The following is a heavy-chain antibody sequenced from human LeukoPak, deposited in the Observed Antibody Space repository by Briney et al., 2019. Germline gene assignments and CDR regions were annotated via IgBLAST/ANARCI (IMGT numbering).Heavy chain of an antibody. Sequence: TSETLSLTCSVFDGSISNYYWSWIRQPPGKGLEWIGYAYYSGSTNYNPSLKSRVTISVDTSKNQFSLKLSSVTAADTAVYYCARINYYDSSGNHMYFQHWGQGSLVTVSS. CDR2: AYYSGST. CDR3: ARINYYDSSGNHMYFQH. D-gene: IGHD3-22*01. J-gene: IGHJ1*01. V-gene: IGHV4-59*01. CDR1: DGSISNYY.